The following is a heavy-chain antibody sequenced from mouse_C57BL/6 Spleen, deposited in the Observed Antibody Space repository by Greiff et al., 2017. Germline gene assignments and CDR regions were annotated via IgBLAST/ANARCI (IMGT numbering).Heavy chain of an antibody. V-gene: IGHV5-6*02. J-gene: IGHJ3*01. D-gene: IGHD1-1*02. CDR2: ISSGGSYT. CDR3: ARHGFAY. CDR1: GFTFSSYG. Sequence: EVKLVESWGDLVKPGGSLKLSCAASGFTFSSYGMSWVRPTPDKKLEWVATISSGGSYTYYPDSVNGRFTISRDNAKNTLYLQMSSLKSEDTAMYYCARHGFAYWGQGTLVTVSA.